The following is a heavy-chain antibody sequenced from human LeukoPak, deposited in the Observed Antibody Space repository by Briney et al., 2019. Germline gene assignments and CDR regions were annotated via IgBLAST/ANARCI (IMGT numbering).Heavy chain of an antibody. J-gene: IGHJ4*02. D-gene: IGHD4-23*01. Sequence: ASVKVSCKASGYTFTGYYMHWVRQAPGQGLEWMGWINPNSGGTNYAQKFQGRVTMTRDTSISTAYMELSGLRSDDTAVYYCARDQAPTVVTPDYWGQGTLVTVSS. CDR3: ARDQAPTVVTPDY. V-gene: IGHV1-2*02. CDR1: GYTFTGYY. CDR2: INPNSGGT.